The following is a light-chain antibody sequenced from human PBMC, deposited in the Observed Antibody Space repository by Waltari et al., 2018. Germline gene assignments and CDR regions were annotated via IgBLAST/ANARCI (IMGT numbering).Light chain of an antibody. CDR1: SSNIGSNV. CDR3: AAWDDSLNGHVV. V-gene: IGLV1-44*01. Sequence: QSVLTHPPSASGTPGQRVTISCSGSSSNIGSNVVNWYQQLPGSAPKLLIQSNTQRPSGVPDRFSGSKSGTSASLAISGLQSADEADYYCAAWDDSLNGHVVFGGGTKLTVL. J-gene: IGLJ2*01. CDR2: SNT.